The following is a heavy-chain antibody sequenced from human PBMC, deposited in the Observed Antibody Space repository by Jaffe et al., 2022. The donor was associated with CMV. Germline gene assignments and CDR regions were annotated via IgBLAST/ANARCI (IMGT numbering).Heavy chain of an antibody. CDR3: ARDGGSSSWRVYYYYYMDV. D-gene: IGHD6-13*01. CDR2: IWYDGSNK. J-gene: IGHJ6*03. V-gene: IGHV3-33*08. CDR1: GFTFSSYG. Sequence: QVQLVESGGGVVQPGRSLRLSCAASGFTFSSYGMHWVRQAPGKGLEWVAVIWYDGSNKYYADSVKGRFTISRDNSKNTLYLQMNSLRAEDTAVYYCARDGGSSSWRVYYYYYMDVWGKGTTVTVSS.